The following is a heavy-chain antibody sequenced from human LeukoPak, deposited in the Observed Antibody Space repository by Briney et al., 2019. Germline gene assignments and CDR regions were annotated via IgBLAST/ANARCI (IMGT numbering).Heavy chain of an antibody. CDR3: TRDSGSWTVDY. V-gene: IGHV4-39*02. CDR1: GGSISSSGYY. J-gene: IGHJ4*02. Sequence: SETLSLTCTVSGGSISSSGYYWGWIRQPPGQGLEWLGTIDYSGTTYHDPSLRSRVTISIDTSKNHFSLKLNSVTAADTAVYYCTRDSGSWTVDYWGQGTLVTVSS. D-gene: IGHD1-26*01. CDR2: IDYSGTT.